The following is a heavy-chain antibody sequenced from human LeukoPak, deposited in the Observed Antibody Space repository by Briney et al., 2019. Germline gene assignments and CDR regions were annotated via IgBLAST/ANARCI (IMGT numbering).Heavy chain of an antibody. J-gene: IGHJ6*02. CDR3: AKDLGSGYSIGYYYGMDV. CDR1: GFTFSSYA. Sequence: GGSLRLSCAASGFTFSSYAMSWVRQVPGKGLEWVSAISGSGGSTYYADSVKGRFTISRDNSKNTLYLQMNSLRAEDTAVYYCAKDLGSGYSIGYYYGMDVWGQGTTVTVSS. CDR2: ISGSGGST. D-gene: IGHD3-22*01. V-gene: IGHV3-23*01.